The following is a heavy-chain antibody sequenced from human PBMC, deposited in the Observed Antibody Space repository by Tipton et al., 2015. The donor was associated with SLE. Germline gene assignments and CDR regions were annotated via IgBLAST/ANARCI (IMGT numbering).Heavy chain of an antibody. V-gene: IGHV4-59*01. CDR3: ATSAGYCSVTSCLGH. CDR1: GGSISSYY. Sequence: TLSLTCSLSGGSISSYYCSWVRQSPGKGLEWIGSVYYFGSTNYNPSLKSRATVSVDTSRNHFSLRLTSVSGADTAVYYCATSAGYCSVTSCLGHWGQGTLVTVSS. J-gene: IGHJ4*02. CDR2: VYYFGST. D-gene: IGHD2-15*01.